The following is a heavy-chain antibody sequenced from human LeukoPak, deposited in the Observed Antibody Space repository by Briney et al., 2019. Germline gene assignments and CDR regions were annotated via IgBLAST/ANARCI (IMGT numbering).Heavy chain of an antibody. CDR3: ARDYLPITMVRGVKTDY. CDR1: GYTFTDHY. Sequence: VASVKVSCKALGYTFTDHYFHWLRQAPGQGIEWMGWINPNSGGTNYAQKFQGRVTMTRDTSISTAYMELSRLRSGDTAVYYCARDYLPITMVRGVKTDYWGQGTLVTVSS. J-gene: IGHJ4*02. V-gene: IGHV1-2*02. CDR2: INPNSGGT. D-gene: IGHD3-10*01.